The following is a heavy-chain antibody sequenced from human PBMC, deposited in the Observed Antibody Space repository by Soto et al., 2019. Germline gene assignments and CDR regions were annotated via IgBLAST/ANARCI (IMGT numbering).Heavy chain of an antibody. Sequence: QVQLVESGGGVVQPGRSLRLSCAASGFTFSSYGMHWVRQAPGKGLEWVAVISYDGSNKYYADSVKGRFTISRDNSKNTLYLQMNSLRAEDTAAYYCAKEKAVAGISLGYWGQGTLVTVSS. V-gene: IGHV3-30*18. CDR3: AKEKAVAGISLGY. D-gene: IGHD6-19*01. CDR1: GFTFSSYG. J-gene: IGHJ4*02. CDR2: ISYDGSNK.